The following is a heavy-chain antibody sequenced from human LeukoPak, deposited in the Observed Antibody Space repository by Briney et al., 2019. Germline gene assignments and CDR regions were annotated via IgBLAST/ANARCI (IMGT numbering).Heavy chain of an antibody. Sequence: PGGSLRLSCAASGFTFSHYEMNWGRQAPGKGLEWVSYISSSGSTIYYADSVKGRFTISRDNAKNSLYLQMNSLRAEDTAVYYCARVGDRWYFDLWGRGTLVTVSS. CDR1: GFTFSHYE. J-gene: IGHJ2*01. V-gene: IGHV3-48*03. D-gene: IGHD3-16*01. CDR2: ISSSGSTI. CDR3: ARVGDRWYFDL.